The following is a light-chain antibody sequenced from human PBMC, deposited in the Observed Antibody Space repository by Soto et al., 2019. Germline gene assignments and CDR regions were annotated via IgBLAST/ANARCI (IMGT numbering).Light chain of an antibody. CDR2: DAS. V-gene: IGKV3-11*01. CDR1: QTVGRY. J-gene: IGKJ5*01. CDR3: QQRLHWPIT. Sequence: EIVLTQSPATLSLSPGDRVTLSCRASQTVGRYLSWYQHSPGQGPRLLVYDASNRATGIPARFSGSGSETDFTLTISSLEPEDFAAYYCQQRLHWPITFGQGTRLEIK.